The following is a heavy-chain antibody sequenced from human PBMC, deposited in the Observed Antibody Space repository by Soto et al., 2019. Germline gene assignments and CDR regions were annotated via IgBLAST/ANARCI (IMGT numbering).Heavy chain of an antibody. J-gene: IGHJ4*02. CDR2: INQSGTT. V-gene: IGHV4-34*01. CDR3: ARFRRGPAALFDKN. D-gene: IGHD2-2*01. Sequence: PXATLWLSCAVYGGRFSGFYLSWIRQPPGKELEWIGEINQSGTTNYNPSLKSRVTMSVDTSKNQFSLNLRSVTAADTAIYYCARFRRGPAALFDKNWGPGTLVTVSS. CDR1: GGRFSGFY.